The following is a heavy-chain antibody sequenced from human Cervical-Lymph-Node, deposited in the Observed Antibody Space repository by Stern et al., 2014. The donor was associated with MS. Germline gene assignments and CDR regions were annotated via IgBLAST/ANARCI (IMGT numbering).Heavy chain of an antibody. V-gene: IGHV3-11*01. CDR1: GFIFSDFY. Sequence: VQLEESGGGLVKPGGSLRLSCAASGFIFSDFYMTWVRQAPGKGLEWISYITNDGRTTFYADSVEGRFTISRDNANNSLFLQLNNLRTEDTAMYYCAKDALGAFASRFLDSWGRGILVTVSS. D-gene: IGHD7-27*01. J-gene: IGHJ4*02. CDR2: ITNDGRTT. CDR3: AKDALGAFASRFLDS.